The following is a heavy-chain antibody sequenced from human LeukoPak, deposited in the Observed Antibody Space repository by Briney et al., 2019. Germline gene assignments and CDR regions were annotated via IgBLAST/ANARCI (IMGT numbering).Heavy chain of an antibody. CDR3: GRHPGGNWKF. V-gene: IGHV3-66*04. D-gene: IGHD1-20*01. J-gene: IGHJ4*02. Sequence: PGGSLRLSCAASGFTVSSNYMSWIRQPPGKGVDWVSVIYSDGSTYYADSVKGRFTISRDNSKNTLYLQMNSLRAEDTAVYYCGRHPGGNWKFWGQGTLVTVSS. CDR2: IYSDGST. CDR1: GFTVSSNY.